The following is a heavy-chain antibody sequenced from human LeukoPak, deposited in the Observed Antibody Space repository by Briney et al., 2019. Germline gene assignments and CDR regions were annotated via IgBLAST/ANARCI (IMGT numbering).Heavy chain of an antibody. CDR3: ARGNFYSGSGSSPLDY. CDR2: INSDGSRT. J-gene: IGHJ4*02. Sequence: PGGSLRLSCAASGFTFNRYWMHWVRQVPGKGLVWVSRINSDGSRTNYVDSAKGRFTISRDNAKNTLFLQMNSLGAEDSAVYYCARGNFYSGSGSSPLDYWGQGILVTVSS. V-gene: IGHV3-74*01. D-gene: IGHD3-10*01. CDR1: GFTFNRYW.